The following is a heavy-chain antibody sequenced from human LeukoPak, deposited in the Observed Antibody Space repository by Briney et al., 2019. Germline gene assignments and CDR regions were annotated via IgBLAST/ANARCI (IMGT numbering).Heavy chain of an antibody. J-gene: IGHJ4*02. CDR3: ARDRSRKDIDY. V-gene: IGHV1-18*01. CDR1: GYTFTSYG. Sequence: ASVKVSCTASGYTFTSYGISWVRQAPGQGLERMGWISAYNGNTNYAQKLQGRVTMTTDTSTSTAYMELRSLRSDDTAVYYCARDRSRKDIDYWGQGTLVTVSS. CDR2: ISAYNGNT. D-gene: IGHD1-26*01.